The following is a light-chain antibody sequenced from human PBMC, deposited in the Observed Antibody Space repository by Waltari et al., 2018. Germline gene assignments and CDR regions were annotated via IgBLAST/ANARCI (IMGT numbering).Light chain of an antibody. CDR2: KSS. V-gene: IGKV1-5*03. Sequence: DIQMTQSPSTLSASVGDRVSITCRASQSISIWLAWYQQRSGKAPKLLISKSSSLESGVPSRFSGSGSGTEFTLTITNLHPDDFATYYCQHDDNYPVAFGQGTKLEIK. CDR1: QSISIW. J-gene: IGKJ2*01. CDR3: QHDDNYPVA.